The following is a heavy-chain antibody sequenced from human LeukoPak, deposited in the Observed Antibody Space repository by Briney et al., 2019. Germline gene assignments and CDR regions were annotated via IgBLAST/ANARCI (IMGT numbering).Heavy chain of an antibody. CDR3: ARESGSHDPIDY. J-gene: IGHJ4*02. D-gene: IGHD1-26*01. CDR2: IYYSGST. CDR1: GGSISSSSYY. Sequence: SETLSLTCTVSGGSISSSSYYWGWIRQPPGKGLEWIGSIYYSGSTYYNPSLKSRVTISVDTSKNQFSLKLSSVTAADTAVYYCARESGSHDPIDYWGQGTLVTVSS. V-gene: IGHV4-39*01.